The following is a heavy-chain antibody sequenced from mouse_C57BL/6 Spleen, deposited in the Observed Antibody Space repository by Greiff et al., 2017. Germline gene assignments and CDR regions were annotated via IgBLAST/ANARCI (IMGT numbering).Heavy chain of an antibody. CDR3: ARDGSGYFDV. J-gene: IGHJ1*03. D-gene: IGHD1-1*01. V-gene: IGHV1-52*01. CDR2: IDPSDSET. Sequence: QVQLQQPGAELVRPGSSVNLSCKASGYTFTSYWMHWVKQRPIQGLEWIGNIDPSDSETHYNQKFKDKATLTVDKSSSTAYMQLSSLTSEDSAVYYCARDGSGYFDVWGTGTTVTVSS. CDR1: GYTFTSYW.